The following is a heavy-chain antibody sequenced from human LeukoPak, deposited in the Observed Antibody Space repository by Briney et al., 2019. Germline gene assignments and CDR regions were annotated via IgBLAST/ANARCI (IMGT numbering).Heavy chain of an antibody. CDR3: ARDSSSWFDYYYYGMDV. V-gene: IGHV3-53*01. CDR2: IYSGGST. D-gene: IGHD6-13*01. Sequence: PGGSLRLSCAASGFTVSSSYMSWVRQAPGKGLEWVSVIYSGGSTYYADSVKGRFTISRDNSKNTLYLQMNSLRAEDTAVYYCARDSSSWFDYYYYGMDVWGQGTTVTVSS. CDR1: GFTVSSSY. J-gene: IGHJ6*02.